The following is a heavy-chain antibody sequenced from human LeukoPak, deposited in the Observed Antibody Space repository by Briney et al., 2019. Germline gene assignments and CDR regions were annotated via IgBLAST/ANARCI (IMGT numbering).Heavy chain of an antibody. Sequence: SETLSLTCTVSGGSISSYYWSWIRQPPGKGLEWIGYIYYSGSTNYNPSLKSRVTISVDTSKNQFSLKLSSVTAADTAVYYCARGSSSWAEYYYMDVWGKGTTVTISS. V-gene: IGHV4-59*01. J-gene: IGHJ6*03. D-gene: IGHD6-13*01. CDR3: ARGSSSWAEYYYMDV. CDR1: GGSISSYY. CDR2: IYYSGST.